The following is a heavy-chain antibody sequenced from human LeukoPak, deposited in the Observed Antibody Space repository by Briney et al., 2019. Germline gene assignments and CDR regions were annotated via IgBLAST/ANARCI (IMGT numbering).Heavy chain of an antibody. V-gene: IGHV3-20*04. Sequence: GGSLRLSCAASGLTFDDYGMSWVRQAPGKGLEWVSGINWNGGSTGYADSVKGRFTISRDNAKNSLYLQMNSLRAEDTAVYYCARENRLGCSGGSCYFKGFDPWGQGTLVTVSS. J-gene: IGHJ5*02. CDR2: INWNGGST. CDR1: GLTFDDYG. CDR3: ARENRLGCSGGSCYFKGFDP. D-gene: IGHD2-15*01.